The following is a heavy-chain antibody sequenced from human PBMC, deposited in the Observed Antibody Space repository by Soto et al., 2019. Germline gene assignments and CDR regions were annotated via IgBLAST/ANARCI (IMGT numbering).Heavy chain of an antibody. CDR3: ARDFYGSGSYVDILPSIDY. CDR1: GFTFSSYS. Sequence: GGSLRLSCAASGFTFSSYSMNWVRQAPGKGLEWVSSISSSSSYIYYADSVKGRFTISRDNAKNSLYLQMNSLRAEDTAVYYCARDFYGSGSYVDILPSIDYWGQGTLVTVSS. CDR2: ISSSSSYI. D-gene: IGHD3-10*01. V-gene: IGHV3-21*01. J-gene: IGHJ4*02.